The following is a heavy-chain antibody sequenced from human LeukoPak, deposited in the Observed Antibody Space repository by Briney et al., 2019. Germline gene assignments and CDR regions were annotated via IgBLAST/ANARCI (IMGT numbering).Heavy chain of an antibody. Sequence: SETLSLTCTVSGRSISSSSYYWGWIRQPPGKGLEWIGSIYYSGSTYYNPSLKSRVTISVDTSKNQFSLKLSSVTAADTAVYYCARQRHSSSSLNFYYYYYMDVWGKGTTVTASS. CDR1: GRSISSSSYY. CDR3: ARQRHSSSSLNFYYYYYMDV. J-gene: IGHJ6*03. D-gene: IGHD6-6*01. CDR2: IYYSGST. V-gene: IGHV4-39*01.